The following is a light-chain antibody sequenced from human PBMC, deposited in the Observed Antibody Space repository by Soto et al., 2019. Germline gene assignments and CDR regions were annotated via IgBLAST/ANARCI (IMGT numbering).Light chain of an antibody. V-gene: IGKV3-15*01. CDR2: DAS. Sequence: ETVMTQSPATLSVSPGERATLSCRASQSVSSSLAWYQQKPGQAPRLLIYDASTRATDVPARFSGSGSGTEFTPPVSSLQSEDFAFYHCQKYSNWPLTFGGGTKV. J-gene: IGKJ4*01. CDR1: QSVSSS. CDR3: QKYSNWPLT.